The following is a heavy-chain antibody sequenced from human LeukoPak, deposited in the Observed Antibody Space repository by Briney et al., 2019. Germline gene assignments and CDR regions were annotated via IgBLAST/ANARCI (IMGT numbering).Heavy chain of an antibody. D-gene: IGHD3-10*01. CDR1: GYTFISYG. J-gene: IGHJ4*01. Sequence: GASVKVSCKAYGYTFISYGITWVRQAPGQGLEWMGWSSGYSNNRYYTQKFQGRVTMSTETSTNTAYMELRSLRSDDTAVYYCARDSFTMVRGMPPDYWGHGTLVTVSS. V-gene: IGHV1-18*01. CDR3: ARDSFTMVRGMPPDY. CDR2: SSGYSNNR.